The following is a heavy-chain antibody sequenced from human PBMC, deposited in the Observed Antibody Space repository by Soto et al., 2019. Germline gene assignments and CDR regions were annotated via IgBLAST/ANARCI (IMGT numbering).Heavy chain of an antibody. D-gene: IGHD6-19*01. J-gene: IGHJ6*02. CDR2: IYYSGST. CDR3: ARGKQWLVAAMDV. Sequence: SETLSLTCTVSGGSISSYYWSWIRQPPGKGLEWIGYIYYSGSTNYNPSLKSRVTISVDTSKNQFSLKLSSVTAADTAVYYCARGKQWLVAAMDVLGQGTTVTVSS. CDR1: GGSISSYY. V-gene: IGHV4-59*01.